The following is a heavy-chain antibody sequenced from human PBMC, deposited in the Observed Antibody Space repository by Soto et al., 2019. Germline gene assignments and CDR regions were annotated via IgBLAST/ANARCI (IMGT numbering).Heavy chain of an antibody. CDR2: IYHSGST. CDR1: GGSISTYY. V-gene: IGHV4-59*12. D-gene: IGHD3-10*01. J-gene: IGHJ4*02. CDR3: VRDTDLVSSTVYN. Sequence: SETLSLTCTVSGGSISTYYWSWVRQPPGKGLEWIGYIYHSGSTNYNPSLESRVTMSVDTSKNQFSLKLSSVAAADTAVYYCVRDTDLVSSTVYNWGPITLVPVSP.